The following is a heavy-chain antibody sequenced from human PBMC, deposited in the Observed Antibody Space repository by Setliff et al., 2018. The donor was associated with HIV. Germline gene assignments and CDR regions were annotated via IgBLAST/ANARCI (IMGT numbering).Heavy chain of an antibody. D-gene: IGHD3-22*01. V-gene: IGHV1-69*10. Sequence: SVKVSCKASGGTFSSYAISWVRQAPGQGLEWMGGIIPILGIANYAQKFQGRVTSTAVESTSTAYMELSSLRSEDTAVYYCARDYSPTFYYYDSSGTFDYWGQGSLVTVSS. CDR1: GGTFSSYA. CDR3: ARDYSPTFYYYDSSGTFDY. CDR2: IIPILGIA. J-gene: IGHJ4*02.